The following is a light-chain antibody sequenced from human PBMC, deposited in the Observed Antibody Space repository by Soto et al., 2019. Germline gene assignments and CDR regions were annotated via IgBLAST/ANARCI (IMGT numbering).Light chain of an antibody. CDR2: EVS. Sequence: QSALTQPASVSGSPGQSITISCTGTSSDIGAYNYVSWHQHHPGKAPKLMIYEVSNRPSGVSNRFSGSKSGNTASLTISGLQAEDEADYYCSSITSSGTWVFGGGTKVTVL. CDR3: SSITSSGTWV. V-gene: IGLV2-14*01. CDR1: SSDIGAYNY. J-gene: IGLJ3*02.